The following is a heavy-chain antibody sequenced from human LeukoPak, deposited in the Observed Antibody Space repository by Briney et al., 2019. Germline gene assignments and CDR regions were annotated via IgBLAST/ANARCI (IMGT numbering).Heavy chain of an antibody. CDR1: GGSISSYY. Sequence: SETLSLTCTVSGGSISSYYWRWIRQPPGKGLEWIGYIYYSGSTNYNPSLKSRVTISVDTSKNQFSLKLSSVTAADTAVYYCARGRPGTGHRDYWGQGTLVTVSS. V-gene: IGHV4-59*01. J-gene: IGHJ4*02. CDR2: IYYSGST. CDR3: ARGRPGTGHRDY. D-gene: IGHD1-14*01.